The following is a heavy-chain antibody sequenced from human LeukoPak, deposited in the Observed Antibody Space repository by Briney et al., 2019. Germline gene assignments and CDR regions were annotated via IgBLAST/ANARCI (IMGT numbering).Heavy chain of an antibody. J-gene: IGHJ4*02. CDR2: MSYSGSS. CDR1: GGSISSYY. V-gene: IGHV4-59*01. D-gene: IGHD3-22*01. Sequence: PSETLSLTCTVSGGSISSYYWSWIRQPPGKGLEWIGYMSYSGSSSYNPSLRSRVTISVDASKKQFSLKLSSVTAADTAVYYCARDGYSDSSGYDYPPSVWGQGTLVTASS. CDR3: ARDGYSDSSGYDYPPSV.